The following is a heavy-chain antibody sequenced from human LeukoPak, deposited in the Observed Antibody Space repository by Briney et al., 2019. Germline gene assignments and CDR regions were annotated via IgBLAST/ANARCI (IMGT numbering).Heavy chain of an antibody. J-gene: IGHJ3*02. Sequence: SETLSLTCTVSGGSISSGSYYWSWIRQPAGKGLEWIGRIYTSGSTNYNPSLKSRVTISVDTSKNQFSLKLSSVTAADTAVYYCARDCRAAGDRHDAFDIWGQGTMVTVSS. CDR1: GGSISSGSYY. D-gene: IGHD2-15*01. V-gene: IGHV4-61*02. CDR3: ARDCRAAGDRHDAFDI. CDR2: IYTSGST.